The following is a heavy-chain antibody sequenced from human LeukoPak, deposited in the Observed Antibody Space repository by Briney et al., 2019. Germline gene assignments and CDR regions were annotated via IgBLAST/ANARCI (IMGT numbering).Heavy chain of an antibody. CDR2: ISNSDSYT. CDR3: TRDRLFSEETTMINIDY. D-gene: IGHD5-18*01. Sequence: GGSLRLSCAASGFTFSDYYMGWIRQAPGKGLAWVSYISNSDSYTNYADSVRGRFTISRDNAKNSLYLQMNSLRAEDTAVYYCTRDRLFSEETTMINIDYWGQGTLVTVSS. CDR1: GFTFSDYY. V-gene: IGHV3-11*06. J-gene: IGHJ4*02.